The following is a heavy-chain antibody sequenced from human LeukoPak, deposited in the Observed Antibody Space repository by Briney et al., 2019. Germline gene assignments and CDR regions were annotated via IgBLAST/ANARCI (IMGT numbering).Heavy chain of an antibody. V-gene: IGHV4-34*01. CDR1: GGSFSGYY. CDR2: INHSGST. Sequence: SETLSLTCAVYGGSFSGYYWSWIRQPPGKGLEWIGEINHSGSTNYNPSLKSRVTISVDTSKNQFSLKLSSVTAADTAMYYCARRGIAAAGTYYYYMDVWGKGTTVTVSS. J-gene: IGHJ6*03. D-gene: IGHD6-13*01. CDR3: ARRGIAAAGTYYYYMDV.